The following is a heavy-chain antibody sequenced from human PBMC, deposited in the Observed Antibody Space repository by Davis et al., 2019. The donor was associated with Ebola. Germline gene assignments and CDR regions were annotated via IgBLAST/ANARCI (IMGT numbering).Heavy chain of an antibody. J-gene: IGHJ4*02. D-gene: IGHD3-22*01. Sequence: GESLKISCAASGFTFSSYAMSWVRQAPGKGLEWVSAISGSGGSTYYADSVKGRFTISRDNSKNTLYLQMNSLRSEDTAVYYCARDRYESRSSGYYFDNWGQGTLVTVSS. CDR2: ISGSGGST. V-gene: IGHV3-23*01. CDR3: ARDRYESRSSGYYFDN. CDR1: GFTFSSYA.